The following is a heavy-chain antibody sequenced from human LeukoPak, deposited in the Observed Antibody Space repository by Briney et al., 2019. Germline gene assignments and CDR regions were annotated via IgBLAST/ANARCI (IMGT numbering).Heavy chain of an antibody. J-gene: IGHJ4*02. Sequence: QPGRSHRLSCSATGFIFSNFAMHWFRQSPGKGLKWLAAIRYHGRNEYHGDSVKGRFTISRDNSNNMVFLQMNSLRVEDSAVYYCARDRSLGAAPDYLFDYWGQGILVTVSS. CDR3: ARDRSLGAAPDYLFDY. D-gene: IGHD3-16*02. CDR2: IRYHGRNE. CDR1: GFIFSNFA. V-gene: IGHV3-33*01.